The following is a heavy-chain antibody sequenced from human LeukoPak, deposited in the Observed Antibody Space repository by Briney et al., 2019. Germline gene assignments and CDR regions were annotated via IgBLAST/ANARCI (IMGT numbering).Heavy chain of an antibody. V-gene: IGHV3-74*01. CDR3: ARESEAAGTYYLDH. CDR2: IHKDGLHT. Sequence: GGSLRLSCAASGFTFNEIWMHWVRQVPGKGLMWVARIHKDGLHTWYADSMKGRFTISRDNAENTVYLQLNSLRVEDTAVYYCARESEAAGTYYLDHWGQGNLVTVSS. D-gene: IGHD6-25*01. CDR1: GFTFNEIW. J-gene: IGHJ4*02.